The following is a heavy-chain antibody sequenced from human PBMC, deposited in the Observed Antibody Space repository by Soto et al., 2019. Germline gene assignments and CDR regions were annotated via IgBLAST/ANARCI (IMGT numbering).Heavy chain of an antibody. CDR3: EKDRQYPRDYFHY. CDR1: GFTVTSNG. D-gene: IGHD4-4*01. CDR2: ISPNGQGI. Sequence: EVKLLESGGGLVQPGGSLRLSCGVSGFTVTSNGVSWVRQAPGKGLEWVSAISPNGQGIWYADSVKGRFIISRDISRNTVFLQIDSLRAEDTAVYYCEKDRQYPRDYFHYWGQGTLVTVSS. V-gene: IGHV3-23*01. J-gene: IGHJ4*02.